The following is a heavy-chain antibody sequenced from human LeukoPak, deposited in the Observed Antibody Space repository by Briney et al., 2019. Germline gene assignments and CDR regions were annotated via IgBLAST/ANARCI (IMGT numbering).Heavy chain of an antibody. CDR2: VSYDGSYK. V-gene: IGHV3-30*14. CDR1: GFTFSKFA. CDR3: ARAPRRWYAFDY. D-gene: IGHD6-13*01. J-gene: IGHJ4*01. Sequence: QPGGSLRLSCAAAGFTFSKFAMHWVRQAPGKGLEWVAVVSYDGSYKYYADSVKGRFTISRDNSKNTLYLQMNSLRAEDTAVYYCARAPRRWYAFDYWGHGTLVTVSS.